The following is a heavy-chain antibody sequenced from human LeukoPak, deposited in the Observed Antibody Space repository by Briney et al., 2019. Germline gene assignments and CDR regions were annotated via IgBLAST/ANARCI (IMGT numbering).Heavy chain of an antibody. J-gene: IGHJ4*02. D-gene: IGHD5-18*01. V-gene: IGHV1-2*02. Sequence: ASVNVSCKASGYTFTGDYMHWVRQAAGQGLERMGWINPNSGGTNYAQKFQGRVTMTRDTSISTAYMELSRLRSDDTAVYYCASSEKIQLWLPGYWGQGTLVTVSS. CDR3: ASSEKIQLWLPGY. CDR1: GYTFTGDY. CDR2: INPNSGGT.